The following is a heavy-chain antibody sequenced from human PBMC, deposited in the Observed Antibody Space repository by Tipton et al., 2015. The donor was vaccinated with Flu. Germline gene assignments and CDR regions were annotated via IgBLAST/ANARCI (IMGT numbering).Heavy chain of an antibody. Sequence: SLRLSCAASGFTFSSYWMHWVRQAPGKGLVWVSRINSDGSSTSYADSVKGRFTISRDNAKNTLHLQMNSLRAEDTAVYYCARGVSALYYGMDVWGQGTTVTVSS. J-gene: IGHJ6*02. CDR2: INSDGSST. CDR3: ARGVSALYYGMDV. V-gene: IGHV3-74*01. D-gene: IGHD3-22*01. CDR1: GFTFSSYW.